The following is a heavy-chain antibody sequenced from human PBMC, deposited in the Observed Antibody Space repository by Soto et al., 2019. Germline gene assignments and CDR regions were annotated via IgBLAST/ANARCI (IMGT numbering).Heavy chain of an antibody. V-gene: IGHV4-31*03. J-gene: IGHJ6*02. D-gene: IGHD3-10*01. Sequence: QVXLQESGPGLVKPSQTLSLTCTVSGGSISSGGYYWSWIRQHPGKGLEWIGYIYYSGSTYYNPSLKSRVTISVDTSKNQFSMKLSSVTAADTAVYYCARELRFGEDYYGMDVWGQGTTVTVSS. CDR2: IYYSGST. CDR3: ARELRFGEDYYGMDV. CDR1: GGSISSGGYY.